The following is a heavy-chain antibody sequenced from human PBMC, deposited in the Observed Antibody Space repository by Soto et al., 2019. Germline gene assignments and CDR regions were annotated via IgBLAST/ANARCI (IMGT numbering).Heavy chain of an antibody. CDR3: ARDVAYAFDY. CDR2: IRSDSNHI. J-gene: IGHJ4*02. CDR1: GFIFSSFS. V-gene: IGHV3-48*02. D-gene: IGHD2-21*01. Sequence: EVQLVESGGGLVQPGGSLRLSCADSGFIFSSFSMNWIRQAPGKGLEWLSYIRSDSNHIGYADAVRGRSTISSDIAKNSLFLQMSSLIDEDTAVYYWARDVAYAFDYWGQGTLVTVSS.